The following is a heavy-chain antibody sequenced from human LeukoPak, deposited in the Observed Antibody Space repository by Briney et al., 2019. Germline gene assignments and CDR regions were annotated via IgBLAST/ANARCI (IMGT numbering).Heavy chain of an antibody. CDR2: IYFTGST. CDR1: GGSISSSSYY. Sequence: PSETLSLTCTVSGGSISSSSYYWGWIRQPPWKGLEWIGSIYFTGSTYYNPSLKSRVTISVDTSKNQFSLKLSSVTAADTAVYYCARKPSTSWPIDYWGQGTLVTVSS. V-gene: IGHV4-39*01. D-gene: IGHD2-2*01. CDR3: ARKPSTSWPIDY. J-gene: IGHJ4*02.